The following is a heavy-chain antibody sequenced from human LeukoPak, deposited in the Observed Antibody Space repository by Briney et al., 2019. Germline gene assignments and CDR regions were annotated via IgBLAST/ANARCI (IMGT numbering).Heavy chain of an antibody. CDR1: GYTFTGYY. V-gene: IGHV1-2*02. CDR3: ARISWGSTRYFDY. CDR2: INPNSGGT. J-gene: IGHJ4*02. Sequence: ASVKVSCKASGYTFTGYYMHWVRQAPGQGLEWMGWINPNSGGTNYAQKFQGRVTMTRDTSISTAYMELSRLRSDDTAVYYCARISWGSTRYFDYWGQGTLVTVSS. D-gene: IGHD7-27*01.